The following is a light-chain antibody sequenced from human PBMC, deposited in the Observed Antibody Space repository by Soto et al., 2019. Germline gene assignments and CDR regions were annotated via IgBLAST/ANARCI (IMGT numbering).Light chain of an antibody. Sequence: DIQMTQSPSILSASVGDRVTITCRASQSISSWLAWYQQKPGKVPNLLIYKASTLQSGVPLRFSGSGSGTEFTLTISSLQPDDFATYYCQQYHSYSWTFGQGTKVEF. CDR2: KAS. CDR1: QSISSW. J-gene: IGKJ1*01. CDR3: QQYHSYSWT. V-gene: IGKV1-5*03.